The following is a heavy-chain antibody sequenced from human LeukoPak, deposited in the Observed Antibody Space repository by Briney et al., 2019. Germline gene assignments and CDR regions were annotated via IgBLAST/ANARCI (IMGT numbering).Heavy chain of an antibody. J-gene: IGHJ4*02. CDR3: ARHYIGGIVVVPAAILRYFDY. CDR2: IYYRGST. V-gene: IGHV4-39*01. Sequence: PSETLSLTCTVSGGSISSSSYYWGWIRQPPGKGLGWIGSIYYRGSTYYNPSLKSRVTISVDTSKNQFSLKLSSVTAADTAVYYCARHYIGGIVVVPAAILRYFDYWGQGTLVTVSS. D-gene: IGHD2-2*01. CDR1: GGSISSSSYY.